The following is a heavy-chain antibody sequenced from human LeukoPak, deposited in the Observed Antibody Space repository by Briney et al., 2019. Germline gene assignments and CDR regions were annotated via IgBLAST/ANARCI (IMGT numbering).Heavy chain of an antibody. CDR3: ARCSGNGYDYSWLDP. CDR2: IYRSGST. V-gene: IGHV4-4*07. CDR1: GDSLSTYH. D-gene: IGHD5-12*01. J-gene: IGHJ5*02. Sequence: PSETLSLTCTVSGDSLSTYHWSWIRQPAGKGLEWIGRIYRSGSTNYNPSLKSRVTMSVDTSKNQFSLKLSSVTAADTAVYYCARCSGNGYDYSWLDPWGQGTLVTVSS.